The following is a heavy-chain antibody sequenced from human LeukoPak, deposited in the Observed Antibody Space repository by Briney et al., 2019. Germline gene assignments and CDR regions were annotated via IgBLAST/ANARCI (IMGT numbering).Heavy chain of an antibody. CDR2: ISDNSVST. CDR3: AKGSSSSRPYYFDY. J-gene: IGHJ4*02. Sequence: GGSLRLSCAASGFTFSSYVMSWVRQAPGKGLEWVSAISDNSVSTYYADSVKGRFTVSRGNSKNTLYLQMNSLRVEDTAVYFCAKGSSSSRPYYFDYWGQGTLVTVSS. D-gene: IGHD6-6*01. CDR1: GFTFSSYV. V-gene: IGHV3-23*01.